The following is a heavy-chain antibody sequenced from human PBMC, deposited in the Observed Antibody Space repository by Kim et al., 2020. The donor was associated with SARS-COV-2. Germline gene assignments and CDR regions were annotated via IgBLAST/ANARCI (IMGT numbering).Heavy chain of an antibody. D-gene: IGHD4-17*01. CDR3: ATRATDTTAGVVQH. CDR2: ISGSGDKT. J-gene: IGHJ1*01. V-gene: IGHV3-23*01. Sequence: GGSLRLSCAASGLTFRSSAMSWVRQAPGEGLEWVSSISGSGDKTYHADSVKGRFAISRDNSKSTLYLQMSTLRAEDTAVYYCATRATDTTAGVVQHWGQGTLVIVSS. CDR1: GLTFRSSA.